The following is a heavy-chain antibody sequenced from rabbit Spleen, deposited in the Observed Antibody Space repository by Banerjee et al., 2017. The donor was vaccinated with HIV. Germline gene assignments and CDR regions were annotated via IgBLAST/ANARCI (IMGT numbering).Heavy chain of an antibody. CDR3: ARDLVAVIGWNFNL. V-gene: IGHV1S40*01. D-gene: IGHD1-1*01. Sequence: QSLEESGGGLVKPGASLTLSCKASGFTLSSYWIWWVRQAPGKGLEWIACVNGGGSGTTHYATWAKGRFTVSKTSSTTVTLQVTSLTAADTATYFCARDLVAVIGWNFNLWGQGTLVTVS. CDR2: VNGGGSGTT. CDR1: GFTLSSYW. J-gene: IGHJ4*01.